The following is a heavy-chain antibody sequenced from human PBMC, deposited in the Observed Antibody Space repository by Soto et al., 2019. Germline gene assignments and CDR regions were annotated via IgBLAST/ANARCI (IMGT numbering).Heavy chain of an antibody. J-gene: IGHJ4*02. CDR1: GFTFSDYG. V-gene: IGHV3-33*01. D-gene: IGHD3-22*01. Sequence: GGSLRLSCVASGFTFSDYGIHWVRQAPGKGLEWVAVIWYDGSQKKYADSVKGRFTISRDNSKNTLYLQMNSLRADDTAVYYCARRSVGDRRFDSSGFDYWGRGTLLTVSS. CDR2: IWYDGSQK. CDR3: ARRSVGDRRFDSSGFDY.